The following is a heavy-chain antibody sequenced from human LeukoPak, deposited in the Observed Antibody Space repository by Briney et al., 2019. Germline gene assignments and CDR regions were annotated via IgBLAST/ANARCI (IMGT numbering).Heavy chain of an antibody. CDR3: AQQLGYCSGGSCYFTY. Sequence: GGSLRLSCAASGFTSSNYAMSWVRQAPGKGLEWVSAISGSGGSTFYADSVKGRFTISRDNSKNTLYLQMNSLRAEDTAVYYCAQQLGYCSGGSCYFTYWGQGTLLTVSS. V-gene: IGHV3-23*01. CDR2: ISGSGGST. D-gene: IGHD2-15*01. J-gene: IGHJ4*02. CDR1: GFTSSNYA.